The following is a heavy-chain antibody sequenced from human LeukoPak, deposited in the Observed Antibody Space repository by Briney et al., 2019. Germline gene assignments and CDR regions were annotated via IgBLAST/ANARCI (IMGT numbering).Heavy chain of an antibody. D-gene: IGHD3-22*01. Sequence: ASVTVSCKASGYTFTSYGISWVRQAPGQGLEWLGWISAYNGNTNYAQKLQGRVTMTTDTSTSTAYMELRSLRPDDTAVYYCARDRGGVDYDSSGYLNYFDYWGQGTLVTVSS. V-gene: IGHV1-18*01. CDR3: ARDRGGVDYDSSGYLNYFDY. CDR1: GYTFTSYG. J-gene: IGHJ4*02. CDR2: ISAYNGNT.